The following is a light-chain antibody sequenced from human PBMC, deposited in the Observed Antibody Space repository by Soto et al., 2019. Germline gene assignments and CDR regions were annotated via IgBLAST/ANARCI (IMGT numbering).Light chain of an antibody. Sequence: DIVMTQSPDSLAVSLGERATINCKSSQSVLYSSNNKNYLAWYQQRPGQPPKLLIYWDSTRESGVPDRFSGSGSGTDFTLTITSLQAEDVAVYYCQQYESTPPTFGQGTKLEIK. J-gene: IGKJ2*01. CDR1: QSVLYSSNNKNY. V-gene: IGKV4-1*01. CDR2: WDS. CDR3: QQYESTPPT.